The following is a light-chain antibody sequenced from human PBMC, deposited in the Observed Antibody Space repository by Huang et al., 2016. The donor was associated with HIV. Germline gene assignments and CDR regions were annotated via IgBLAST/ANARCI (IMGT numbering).Light chain of an antibody. V-gene: IGKV3-20*01. CDR2: GAS. CDR1: QYVADAY. CDR3: QQCGDSTWT. Sequence: EIVLTQSPGSLSLSPGDRATLSCRASQYVADAYVAWYQHIPVQSPPLLIYGASRRAPGIPDRFSGSGFSTDFNLTISRLEPEDFAVYYCQQCGDSTWTFGQGTKVEVK. J-gene: IGKJ1*01.